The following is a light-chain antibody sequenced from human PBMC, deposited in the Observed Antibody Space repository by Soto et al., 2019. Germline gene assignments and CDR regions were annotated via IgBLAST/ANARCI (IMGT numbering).Light chain of an antibody. CDR3: QQSSSWPLT. CDR1: QSVSNC. CDR2: DAS. Sequence: DIVLTQSPATLSLSPGERVTLSCRASQSVSNCLAWYQQKPGQAPRLLIYDASKRATGIPARFSGSGTGTDFTVTISSLEPEDSAVYFCQQSSSWPLTFGGGTTVQIK. J-gene: IGKJ4*01. V-gene: IGKV3-11*01.